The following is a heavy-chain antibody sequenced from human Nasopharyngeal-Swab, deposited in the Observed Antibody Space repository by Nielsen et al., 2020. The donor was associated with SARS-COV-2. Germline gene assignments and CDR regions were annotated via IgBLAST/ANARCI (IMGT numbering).Heavy chain of an antibody. J-gene: IGHJ3*02. V-gene: IGHV3-21*01. D-gene: IGHD3-9*01. Sequence: VRPTPGKGLEWVSSISSSSSYIYYADSVKGRFTISRDNAKNSLYLQMNSLRAEDTAVYYCARAGLRYDAFDIWGQGTMVTVSS. CDR2: ISSSSSYI. CDR3: ARAGLRYDAFDI.